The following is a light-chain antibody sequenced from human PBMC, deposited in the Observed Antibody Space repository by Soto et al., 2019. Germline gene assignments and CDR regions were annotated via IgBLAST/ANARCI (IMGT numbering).Light chain of an antibody. V-gene: IGKV3-11*01. CDR2: DAS. J-gene: IGKJ5*01. CDR1: QSVRTY. CDR3: QQAYTTPEIT. Sequence: DIVLTQSPATLSLSPGERATLSCRASQSVRTYLAWYQQKRGQAPRLLMYDASNRASGVPARFSGSGSGTDFTLTISSLQPEDFAIYYCQQAYTTPEITLGQGTRLEIK.